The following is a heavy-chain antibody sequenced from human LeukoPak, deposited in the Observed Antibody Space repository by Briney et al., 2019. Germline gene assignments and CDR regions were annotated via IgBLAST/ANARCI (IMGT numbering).Heavy chain of an antibody. CDR2: ISAYNGNT. D-gene: IGHD6-19*01. J-gene: IGHJ4*02. V-gene: IGHV1-18*01. CDR1: GYTFTSYG. CDR3: ARDEYSSGWYVL. Sequence: ASVKVSCKASGYTFTSYGISWVRQAPGQGLEWMGWISAYNGNTNYAQKLQGRVTMTTDTSTSTAYMELSSLRSEDTAVYYCARDEYSSGWYVLWGQGTLVTVSS.